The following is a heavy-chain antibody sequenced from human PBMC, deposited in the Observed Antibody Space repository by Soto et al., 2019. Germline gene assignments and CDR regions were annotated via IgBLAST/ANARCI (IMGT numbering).Heavy chain of an antibody. CDR3: AREIAAAGSFFDY. Sequence: EVQLVESGGGLVQPGGSLRLSCAASGFTFSSYWMSWVRQAPGKGLEWVANIKQDGSEKYYVDSVKGRFTISRDNAKNSLYLQMNSLRAEDTAVYYCAREIAAAGSFFDYWGQGTLVTVSS. CDR2: IKQDGSEK. J-gene: IGHJ4*02. V-gene: IGHV3-7*01. CDR1: GFTFSSYW. D-gene: IGHD6-13*01.